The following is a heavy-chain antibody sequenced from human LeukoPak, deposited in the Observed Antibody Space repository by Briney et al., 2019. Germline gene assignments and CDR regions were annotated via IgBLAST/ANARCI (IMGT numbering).Heavy chain of an antibody. Sequence: SETLSLTCVVYGGSFSGYHWSWIRQPPGKGLEWIGEINHSGYTNYNPSVQSRVTISVDTSKTQLSLKLTSVTAADTAVYYCARAVVGGTPYGAFDMWGQGTKVTVSS. CDR3: ARAVVGGTPYGAFDM. D-gene: IGHD1-26*01. J-gene: IGHJ3*02. V-gene: IGHV4-34*01. CDR1: GGSFSGYH. CDR2: INHSGYT.